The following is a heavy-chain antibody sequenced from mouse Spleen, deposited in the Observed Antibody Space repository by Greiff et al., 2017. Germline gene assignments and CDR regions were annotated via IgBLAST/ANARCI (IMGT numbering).Heavy chain of an antibody. V-gene: IGHV5-15*01. CDR2: ISNLAYSI. J-gene: IGHJ1*01. CDR3: ARRDYYYDGSSYWYFDV. Sequence: EVKLVESGGGLVKPGGSLKLSCAASGFTFSDYGMAWVRQAPGKGPEWVAFISNLAYSIYYADTVTGRFTISRENAKNTLYLEMSSLRSEDTAMYYCARRDYYYDGSSYWYFDVWGAGTTVTVSS. D-gene: IGHD1-1*01. CDR1: GFTFSDYG.